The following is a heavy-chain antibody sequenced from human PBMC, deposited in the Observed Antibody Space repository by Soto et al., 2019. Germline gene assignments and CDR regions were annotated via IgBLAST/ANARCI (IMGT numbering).Heavy chain of an antibody. J-gene: IGHJ4*02. Sequence: EVQLVESGGDLVQPGGSLRLSCAASEFTFNTYWMHWVRQAPGKGLVWVSRINADGSSITYADSVKGRFTISRDNVKNTLSLQMNSLRAEDTGVYYCARDRRCAVDYWGQGTLVTVSS. CDR1: EFTFNTYW. CDR2: INADGSSI. D-gene: IGHD3-3*01. CDR3: ARDRRCAVDY. V-gene: IGHV3-74*03.